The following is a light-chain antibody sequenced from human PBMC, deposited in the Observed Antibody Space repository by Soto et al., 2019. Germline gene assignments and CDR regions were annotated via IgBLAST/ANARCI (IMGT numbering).Light chain of an antibody. J-gene: IGKJ5*01. CDR3: QHYDSLPIT. CDR1: QSVSSSY. Sequence: EIVLTQSPATLSLSPWERATLSCMASQSVSSSYLAWYQQKPGQPPRLLIYGASSRATGIPDRFSGSGSGTDFTLTISRLEPEDFAVFYCQHYDSLPITFGQGTRLEIK. CDR2: GAS. V-gene: IGKV3-20*01.